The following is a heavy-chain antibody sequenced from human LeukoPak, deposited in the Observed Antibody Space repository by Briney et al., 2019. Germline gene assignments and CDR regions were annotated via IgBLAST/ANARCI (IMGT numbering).Heavy chain of an antibody. CDR2: IIPILDVG. Sequence: SVKVSCKASGGTFNNYGISWVRQAPGQGLEWMGRIIPILDVGNSAQKFQGRVTLIADKSTTTIYMEPSSLRSEDTAVYYCARDGIAASDGLGSGMDVWGQGTTVTVSS. CDR3: ARDGIAASDGLGSGMDV. D-gene: IGHD6-13*01. J-gene: IGHJ6*01. CDR1: GGTFNNYG. V-gene: IGHV1-69*04.